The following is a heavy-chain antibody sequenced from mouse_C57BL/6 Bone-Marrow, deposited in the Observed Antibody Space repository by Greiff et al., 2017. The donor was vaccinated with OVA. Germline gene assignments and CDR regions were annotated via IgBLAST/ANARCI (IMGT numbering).Heavy chain of an antibody. CDR3: ARGRGIYYYGSSPVYFDY. Sequence: VQLKQSGPELVKPGASVKISCKASGYSFTGYYMNWVKQSPEKSLEWIGEINPSTGGTTYNQKFKAKATLTVDKSSSTAYMQLKSLTSDDSAVYYCARGRGIYYYGSSPVYFDYWGQGTTLTVSS. V-gene: IGHV1-42*01. CDR1: GYSFTGYY. D-gene: IGHD1-1*01. J-gene: IGHJ2*01. CDR2: INPSTGGT.